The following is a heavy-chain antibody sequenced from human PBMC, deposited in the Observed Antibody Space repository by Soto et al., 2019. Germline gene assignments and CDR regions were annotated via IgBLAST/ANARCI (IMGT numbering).Heavy chain of an antibody. CDR3: ARSAYYGSGSYYDYYYYMDV. Sequence: ASVKVSCKASGYTFTGYYMHWVRQAPGQGLEWMGWINPNSGGTNYAQKFQGWVTMTRDTSISTAYMELSRLRSDDTAVYYCARSAYYGSGSYYDYYYYMDVWGKGTTVTVSS. D-gene: IGHD3-10*01. CDR2: INPNSGGT. V-gene: IGHV1-2*04. J-gene: IGHJ6*03. CDR1: GYTFTGYY.